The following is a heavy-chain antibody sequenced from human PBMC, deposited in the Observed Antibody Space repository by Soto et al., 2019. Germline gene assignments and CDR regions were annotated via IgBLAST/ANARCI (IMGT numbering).Heavy chain of an antibody. CDR2: ISYGGGTT. CDR1: EFTFSNYA. CDR3: AKNAGYFYDSTGYHFDY. D-gene: IGHD3-22*01. V-gene: IGHV3-23*01. J-gene: IGHJ4*02. Sequence: EVQLLESGGGLVQPGGSLRLSCAASEFTFSNYAMSWVRQAPGKGLEWVSAISYGGGTTYYADSVKGRFTISRDNSKNTLYVQMNRLRAADTAVYYCAKNAGYFYDSTGYHFDYWAQGTLVTVSS.